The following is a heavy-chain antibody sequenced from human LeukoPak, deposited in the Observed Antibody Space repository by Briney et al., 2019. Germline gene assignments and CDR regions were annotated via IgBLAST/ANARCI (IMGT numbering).Heavy chain of an antibody. CDR2: TRNRADSYTT. D-gene: IGHD4-17*01. J-gene: IGHJ4*02. CDR3: ARGFDYGDGFDY. CDR1: GFSLSNHY. V-gene: IGHV3-72*01. Sequence: GGSLRLSCAASGFSLSNHYMDWGRQAPGKGLEWVGRTRNRADSYTTEYAASVRGRFIISRDDSKNSLFLQMNSLKTEDTAVYFCARGFDYGDGFDYWGQGTLVTVSS.